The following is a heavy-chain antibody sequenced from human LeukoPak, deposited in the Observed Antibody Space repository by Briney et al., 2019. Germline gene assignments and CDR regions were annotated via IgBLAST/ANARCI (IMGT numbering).Heavy chain of an antibody. V-gene: IGHV3-72*01. D-gene: IGHD1-26*01. Sequence: GGSLRLSCAASGFTFSDHYMDWVRQAPGKGLEWVGRIRKKVNSYTTEYVASVKGRFTISRDDSKNSLYLQMNSLETEDTAVYYCARADAGAYPHFDYWGQGTLVTVSS. CDR1: GFTFSDHY. J-gene: IGHJ4*02. CDR3: ARADAGAYPHFDY. CDR2: IRKKVNSYTT.